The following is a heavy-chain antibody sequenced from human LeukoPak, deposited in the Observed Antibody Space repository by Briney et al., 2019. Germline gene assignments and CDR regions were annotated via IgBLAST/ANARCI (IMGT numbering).Heavy chain of an antibody. Sequence: SETLSLTCTVSGDSINSTSYYWGWIRQPPGKGLEWIGSIYYSGSTYYNPSLKSRVTISVDTSKNQISLKLRSLTAADTAVYYCARVTGYMIEDYFDYWGQGTLVTVSS. J-gene: IGHJ4*02. CDR3: ARVTGYMIEDYFDY. D-gene: IGHD3-22*01. CDR2: IYYSGST. V-gene: IGHV4-39*07. CDR1: GDSINSTSYY.